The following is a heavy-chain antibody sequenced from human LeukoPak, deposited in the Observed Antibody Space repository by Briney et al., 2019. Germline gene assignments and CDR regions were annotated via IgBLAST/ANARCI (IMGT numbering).Heavy chain of an antibody. V-gene: IGHV1-18*01. CDR1: GYTFTSYG. CDR2: ISAYNGNT. Sequence: GASVKVSCKASGYTFTSYGISWVRQAPGQGLEWMGWISAYNGNTNYAQKFQGRVTMTEDTSTDTAYMELSSLRSEDTAVYYCATAPPYCGGDCPYYFDYWGQGTLVTVSS. CDR3: ATAPPYCGGDCPYYFDY. J-gene: IGHJ4*02. D-gene: IGHD2-21*02.